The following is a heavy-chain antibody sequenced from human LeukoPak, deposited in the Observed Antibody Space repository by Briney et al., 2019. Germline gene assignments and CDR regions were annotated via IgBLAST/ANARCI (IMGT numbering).Heavy chain of an antibody. Sequence: GGSLRLSCPASGFTFSTYGMTWVRQAPGKGLEWVSLISDSGAKTYYADSVKGRFTISRDNSKNTLSLQMNSLRAEDTAVYYCAKVEKLATSNYFVDYWGQGTLVTVSS. J-gene: IGHJ4*02. D-gene: IGHD4-11*01. V-gene: IGHV3-23*01. CDR2: ISDSGAKT. CDR1: GFTFSTYG. CDR3: AKVEKLATSNYFVDY.